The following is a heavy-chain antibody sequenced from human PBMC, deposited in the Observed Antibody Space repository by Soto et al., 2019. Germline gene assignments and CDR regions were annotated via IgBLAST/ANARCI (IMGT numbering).Heavy chain of an antibody. J-gene: IGHJ1*01. D-gene: IGHD1-26*01. CDR3: ARESWENRTHGAH. V-gene: IGHV4-4*07. CDR1: GAYVSDFS. Sequence: QVQQLESGPGLVKPWDTLSLTCTVSGAYVSDFSWSWIRQPAGKGLEWIGRITVNGITQYTPSFRRRVTMAIDTSRNQFSPKLQSATAADTALYYRARESWENRTHGAHWGQGTLVTVSS. CDR2: ITVNGIT.